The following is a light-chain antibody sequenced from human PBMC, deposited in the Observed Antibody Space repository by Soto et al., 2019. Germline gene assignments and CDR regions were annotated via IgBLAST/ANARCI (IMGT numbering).Light chain of an antibody. J-gene: IGKJ4*01. CDR1: QRVSSSY. V-gene: IGKV3-20*01. Sequence: EMVLTHSPGTLSLSPGERATLSCRASQRVSSSYLAWYQQKPGQAPRLLIYGASSRATGIPDRFSGSGSGTDFTLTISRLEPEDFAVYYCHQYDSSPLTFGGGTKVEIK. CDR2: GAS. CDR3: HQYDSSPLT.